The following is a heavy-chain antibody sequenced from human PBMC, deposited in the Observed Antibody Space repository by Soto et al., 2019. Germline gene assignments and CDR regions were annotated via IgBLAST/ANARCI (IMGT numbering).Heavy chain of an antibody. CDR3: AKESGDYVHSYYYGMDV. CDR1: GFTFSSYG. J-gene: IGHJ6*02. V-gene: IGHV3-30*18. CDR2: ISYDGSNK. D-gene: IGHD4-17*01. Sequence: GGSLRLSCAASGFTFSSYGMHWVRQAPGKGLEWVAVISYDGSNKYYADSVKGRFTISRDNSKNTLYLQMNSLRAEDTAVYYCAKESGDYVHSYYYGMDVRGQGTTVTVA.